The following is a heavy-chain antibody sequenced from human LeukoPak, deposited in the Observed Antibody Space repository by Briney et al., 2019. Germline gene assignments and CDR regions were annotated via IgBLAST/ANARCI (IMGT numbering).Heavy chain of an antibody. D-gene: IGHD2-2*01. CDR1: GHSISSYY. J-gene: IGHJ4*02. CDR3: ARAYCSSTSCYKEKHSDY. CDR2: IYDSGKT. Sequence: PSETLSLTCTVSGHSISSYYGSSIRQPPGEGMGWIGYIYDSGKTNYNASLISRVTISVDTSKNQFSLKLTSVTPADTAVYYCARAYCSSTSCYKEKHSDYWGQGTLVTVSS. V-gene: IGHV4-59*01.